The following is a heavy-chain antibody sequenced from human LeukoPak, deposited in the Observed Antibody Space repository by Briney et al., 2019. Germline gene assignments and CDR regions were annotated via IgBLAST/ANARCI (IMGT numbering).Heavy chain of an antibody. CDR3: ARVRPDDEYFDWLTGENAFDI. CDR2: INHSGST. Sequence: PSETLSLTCTVSGGSISSSSYYWGWIRQPPGKGLEWIGEINHSGSTNYNPSLKSRVTISVDTSKNQFSLKLSSVTAADTAVYYCARVRPDDEYFDWLTGENAFDIWGQGTMVTVSS. V-gene: IGHV4-39*07. D-gene: IGHD3-9*01. CDR1: GGSISSSSYY. J-gene: IGHJ3*02.